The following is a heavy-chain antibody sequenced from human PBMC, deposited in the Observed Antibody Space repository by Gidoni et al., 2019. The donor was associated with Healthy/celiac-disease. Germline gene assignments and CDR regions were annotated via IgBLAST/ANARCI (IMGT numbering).Heavy chain of an antibody. Sequence: QVQLQESGPGLVKPSQTLSLTCTLSGGSISSGGYYGSWIRQHPGKGLEWIGYIYYSGSTYYNPSLKSRVTISVDTSKNQFSLKLSSVTAADTAVYYCAREGVFATHFDYWGQGTLVTVSS. V-gene: IGHV4-31*03. CDR1: GGSISSGGYY. J-gene: IGHJ4*02. CDR3: AREGVFATHFDY. CDR2: IYYSGST. D-gene: IGHD3-3*02.